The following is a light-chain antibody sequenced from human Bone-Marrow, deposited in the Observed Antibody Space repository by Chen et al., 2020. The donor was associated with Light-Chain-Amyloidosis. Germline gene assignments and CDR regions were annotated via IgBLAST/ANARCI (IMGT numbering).Light chain of an antibody. V-gene: IGLV2-14*01. CDR3: SSYTITNTLV. CDR1: SSDVGGDNH. J-gene: IGLJ1*01. Sequence: QSALTQPASVSGPPGQSTTISCTGTSSDVGGDNHVSWYQQHPDKAPKLMIYEVTNRPSWVPDRFSGSKSDNTASLTISGLQTEDEADYFCSSYTITNTLVFGSGTRVTVL. CDR2: EVT.